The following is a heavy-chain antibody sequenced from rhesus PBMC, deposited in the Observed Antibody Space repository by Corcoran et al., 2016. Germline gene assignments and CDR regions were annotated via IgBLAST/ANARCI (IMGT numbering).Heavy chain of an antibody. Sequence: QVQLVQSGAEVKKPGSSVKVSCNASGYTFTDYYMHWVRQAPRQGLEWMGWINPYNGNTTYAQKFQGRVTMTRDTSTSTAYMELSSLRSEDTAVYYCARKGFDYWGQGVLVTVSS. CDR1: GYTFTDYY. V-gene: IGHV1S2*01. CDR3: ARKGFDY. CDR2: INPYNGNT. J-gene: IGHJ4*01.